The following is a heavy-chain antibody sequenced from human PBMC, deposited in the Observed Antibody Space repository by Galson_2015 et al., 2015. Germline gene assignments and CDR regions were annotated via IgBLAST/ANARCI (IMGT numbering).Heavy chain of an antibody. CDR3: AGADYDSSGYFWRRLLP. CDR2: ISSSSSYI. Sequence: SLRLSCAASGFTFSSYSMNWVRQAPGKGLEWVSSISSSSSYIYYADSVKGRFTISRDNAKNSLYLQMNSLRAEDTAVYYCAGADYDSSGYFWRRLLPWGQGTLVTVSS. J-gene: IGHJ4*02. D-gene: IGHD3-22*01. CDR1: GFTFSSYS. V-gene: IGHV3-21*01.